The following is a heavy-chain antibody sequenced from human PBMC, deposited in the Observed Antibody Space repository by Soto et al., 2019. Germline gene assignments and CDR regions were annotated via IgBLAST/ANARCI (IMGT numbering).Heavy chain of an antibody. CDR1: GFTFSSYS. Sequence: EVQLVESGGGLVQPGGSLRLSCAASGFTFSSYSMNWVRQAPGKGLEWVSYISSSSSTIYYADSVKGRFTISRDNAKNSLYLQMNSLRAEDTAVYYCARIPIAEYDYGDHGFDYWGQGTLVTVSS. V-gene: IGHV3-48*01. CDR2: ISSSSSTI. J-gene: IGHJ4*02. D-gene: IGHD4-17*01. CDR3: ARIPIAEYDYGDHGFDY.